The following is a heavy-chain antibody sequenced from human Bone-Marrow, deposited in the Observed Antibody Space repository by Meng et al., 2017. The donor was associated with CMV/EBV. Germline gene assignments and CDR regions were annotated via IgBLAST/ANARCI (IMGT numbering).Heavy chain of an antibody. CDR2: INSDGSSR. Sequence: SGFIFTNYNMNWVRQGPGKGLVWVARINSDGSSRNYADSVKGRFTISRDNAQNTLYLQMNSLRAEDTAVYYCATYTVTTRTYWYFDLWGRGTLVTVSS. V-gene: IGHV3-74*01. CDR3: ATYTVTTRTYWYFDL. J-gene: IGHJ2*01. D-gene: IGHD4-17*01. CDR1: GFIFTNYN.